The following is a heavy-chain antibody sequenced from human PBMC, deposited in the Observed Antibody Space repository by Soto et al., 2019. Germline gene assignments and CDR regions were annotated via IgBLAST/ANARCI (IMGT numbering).Heavy chain of an antibody. Sequence: QVQLVQSGAEVKKPGSSVKVSCKASGGTFSNYGITWVLQAPRQGLEWMVGFIPLFGTANYAQKFQGRVTITADESTNTAYMELSSLRSEDTAVYYCARVTLGVGANPYTNYYHGMDVWGQGTTVTVSS. CDR2: FIPLFGTA. J-gene: IGHJ6*02. CDR1: GGTFSNYG. CDR3: ARVTLGVGANPYTNYYHGMDV. V-gene: IGHV1-69*01. D-gene: IGHD1-26*01.